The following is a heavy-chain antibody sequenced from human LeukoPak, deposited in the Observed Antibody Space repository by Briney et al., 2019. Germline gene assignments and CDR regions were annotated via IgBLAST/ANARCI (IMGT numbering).Heavy chain of an antibody. J-gene: IGHJ4*02. CDR1: GFTSGDYA. CDR3: TRDRGAYNLYDY. Sequence: GGSLRLSCTASGFTSGDYAMSWIRQAPGKGVEWVGFIRSKAYGETADYAASVKGRFTISRDDSKAIAYLQMNSLKTEDTAVYHCTRDRGAYNLYDYWGQGTLVTVSS. D-gene: IGHD1-1*01. V-gene: IGHV3-49*03. CDR2: IRSKAYGETA.